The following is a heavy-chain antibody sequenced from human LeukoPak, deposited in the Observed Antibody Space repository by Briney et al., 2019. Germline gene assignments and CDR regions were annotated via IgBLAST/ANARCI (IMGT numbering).Heavy chain of an antibody. D-gene: IGHD1-26*01. Sequence: SVKVSCKASGGTFSSYAISRVRQAPGQGLEWMGGIIPIFGTANYAQKFQGRVTITADESTSTAYMELSSLRSEDTAVYYCARDRSGRYSGSYYLYWFDPWGQGTLVTVSS. V-gene: IGHV1-69*01. CDR3: ARDRSGRYSGSYYLYWFDP. CDR2: IIPIFGTA. CDR1: GGTFSSYA. J-gene: IGHJ5*02.